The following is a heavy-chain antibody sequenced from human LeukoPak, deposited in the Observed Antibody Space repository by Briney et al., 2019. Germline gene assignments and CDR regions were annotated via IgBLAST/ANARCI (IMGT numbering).Heavy chain of an antibody. CDR2: IYTSGST. J-gene: IGHJ2*01. CDR3: ARPTNYQPPRWYFDL. CDR1: GGSISSYH. V-gene: IGHV4-4*07. D-gene: IGHD2-2*01. Sequence: SETLSLTCTVSGGSISSYHWSWIRQPAGKGLEWIGRIYTSGSTNYNPSLKSRVTMSVDTSKNQFSLKLSSVTAADTAVYYCARPTNYQPPRWYFDLWGRGTLVTVSS.